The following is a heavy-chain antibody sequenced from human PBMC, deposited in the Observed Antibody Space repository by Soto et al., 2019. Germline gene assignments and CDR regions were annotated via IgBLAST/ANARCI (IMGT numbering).Heavy chain of an antibody. Sequence: GALRLSCAASGFTFSSYSMNWVRQAPGKGLEWVSCISSDGSTTNYADSVKGRFTISRDNAKNTLFLQMNSLRAEDMAVYFCARVATGSYNWFDPWAQGTLVTVSS. J-gene: IGHJ5*02. CDR1: GFTFSSYS. CDR2: ISSDGSTT. V-gene: IGHV3-48*04. CDR3: ARVATGSYNWFDP. D-gene: IGHD1-26*01.